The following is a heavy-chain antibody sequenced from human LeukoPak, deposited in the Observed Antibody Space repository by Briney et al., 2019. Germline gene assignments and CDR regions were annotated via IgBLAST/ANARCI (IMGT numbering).Heavy chain of an antibody. CDR1: GFTFSTYA. Sequence: GGSLRLSCAASGFTFSTYAMNWVRQAPGKGLEWVSAISGGGGTTYYADSVKGRFTISRDNAKNTLYLQMNSLRAEDTAVYYCASRALGYCSSTSCLGNWGQGTLVTVSS. CDR3: ASRALGYCSSTSCLGN. CDR2: ISGGGGTT. J-gene: IGHJ1*01. V-gene: IGHV3-23*01. D-gene: IGHD2-2*01.